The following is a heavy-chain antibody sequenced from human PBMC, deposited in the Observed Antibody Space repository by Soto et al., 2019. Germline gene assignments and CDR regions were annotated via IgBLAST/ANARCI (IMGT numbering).Heavy chain of an antibody. V-gene: IGHV1-18*01. J-gene: IGHJ6*03. Sequence: ASVKVSCKASGYTFTSYGISWVRQAPGQGLEWMGWISAYNGNTNYAQKLQGRVTMTTDTSTSTAYMELRSLGSDDTAVYYCARDLEDIVVVPAVDHYYMDVWGKGTTVTVSS. D-gene: IGHD2-2*01. CDR1: GYTFTSYG. CDR3: ARDLEDIVVVPAVDHYYMDV. CDR2: ISAYNGNT.